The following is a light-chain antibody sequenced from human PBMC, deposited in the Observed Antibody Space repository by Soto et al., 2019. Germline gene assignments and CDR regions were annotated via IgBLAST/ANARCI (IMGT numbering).Light chain of an antibody. Sequence: QAVVTQPPSASGTPGQIVAISCSGSSSNIGSNTVTWYQQLPGTAPKLLIYSTSRRSSGVPGRFSGSKSGASASLSISGLQSEDEADYYCAAWDDRLDVYVFGTGTKVTVL. CDR2: STS. CDR3: AAWDDRLDVYV. V-gene: IGLV1-44*01. CDR1: SSNIGSNT. J-gene: IGLJ1*01.